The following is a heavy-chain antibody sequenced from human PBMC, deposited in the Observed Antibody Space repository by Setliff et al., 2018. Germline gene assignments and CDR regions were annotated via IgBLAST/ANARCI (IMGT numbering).Heavy chain of an antibody. D-gene: IGHD3-22*01. Sequence: SETLSLTCTVSGGPISSSSYYWSWIRQPPWKGLEWIGYIYTSGSTSYNPSLRSRVTISVDTSKNQFSLKLSSVTAADTAVYYCVTAASARSRWYDMGWFDPWGQGTLVTVSS. J-gene: IGHJ5*02. CDR1: GGPISSSSYY. CDR2: IYTSGST. CDR3: VTAASARSRWYDMGWFDP. V-gene: IGHV4-61*05.